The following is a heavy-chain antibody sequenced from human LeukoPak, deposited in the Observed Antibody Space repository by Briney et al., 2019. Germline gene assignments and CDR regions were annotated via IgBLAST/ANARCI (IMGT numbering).Heavy chain of an antibody. D-gene: IGHD3-10*02. J-gene: IGHJ4*02. CDR2: IKSKTDGGTT. CDR3: TTDLQAYYVCYFDY. CDR1: GFTFSNAW. V-gene: IGHV3-15*01. Sequence: GGSLRLSCAASGFTFSNAWMSWVRQAPGKGLEWVGRIKSKTDGGTTDYAAPVKGRFTISRDDSKNTLYLQMNSLKTEDTAVYYCTTDLQAYYVCYFDYWGQGTLVTVSS.